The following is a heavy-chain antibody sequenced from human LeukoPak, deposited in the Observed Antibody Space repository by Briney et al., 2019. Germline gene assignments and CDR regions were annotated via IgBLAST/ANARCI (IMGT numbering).Heavy chain of an antibody. D-gene: IGHD3-10*01. CDR1: GFTFRVYE. J-gene: IGHJ3*02. V-gene: IGHV3-48*03. CDR3: ARGDYYGSQNYTYDI. Sequence: GGSLRLPCAASGFTFRVYEMQWVRQAPGKGLEWVSYISGRGDTIYYADSVKGRFTISRDNARNSLYLQMNSLRSEDTALYYCARGDYYGSQNYTYDIWGQGTMVTVSS. CDR2: ISGRGDTI.